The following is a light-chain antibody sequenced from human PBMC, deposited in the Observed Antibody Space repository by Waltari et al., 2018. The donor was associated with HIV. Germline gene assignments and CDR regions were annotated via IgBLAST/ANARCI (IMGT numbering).Light chain of an antibody. CDR1: SGSIASNS. CDR3: QSYDSSNQV. CDR2: ADN. V-gene: IGLV6-57*03. Sequence: NFMLTQPHSVSESPGKTVTISCTRSSGSIASNSVQWYQQRPGSAPTAVIYADNQRPSGVPDRFSGSIDSSSNSASLTISGLRTEDEADYYCQSYDSSNQVFGGGTKLTVL. J-gene: IGLJ3*02.